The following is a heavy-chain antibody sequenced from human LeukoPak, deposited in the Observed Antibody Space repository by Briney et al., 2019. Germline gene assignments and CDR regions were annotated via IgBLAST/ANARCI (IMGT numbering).Heavy chain of an antibody. Sequence: GASVKVSCKASGYTFTGYYMHWVRQAPGQGLEWMGWINPNSGGTNYAQKFQGRVTITADESTSTAYMELSSLRSEDTAVYYCAKTEEIGPLWFGESWGQGTLVTVSS. D-gene: IGHD3-10*01. J-gene: IGHJ5*02. CDR3: AKTEEIGPLWFGES. V-gene: IGHV1-2*02. CDR2: INPNSGGT. CDR1: GYTFTGYY.